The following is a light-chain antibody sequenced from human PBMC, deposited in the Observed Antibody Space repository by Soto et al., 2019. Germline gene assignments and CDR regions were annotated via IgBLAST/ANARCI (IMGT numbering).Light chain of an antibody. CDR2: EDD. CDR1: SGSIASNY. J-gene: IGLJ2*01. CDR3: QSYDSAKYIV. Sequence: NFMLTQPQSVSESPGKTVTISCTGSSGSIASNYVQWYQQRPGSAPTPVIYEDDQSPSGVPDRFSGSIDSSANSASLSISCLKTEDEAVYFCQSYDSAKYIVFGGGTKLPAL. V-gene: IGLV6-57*02.